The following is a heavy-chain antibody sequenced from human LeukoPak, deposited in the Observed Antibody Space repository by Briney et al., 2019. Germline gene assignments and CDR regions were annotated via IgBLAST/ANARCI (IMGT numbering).Heavy chain of an antibody. V-gene: IGHV1-69*04. CDR2: IIPILGIA. Sequence: SVKVSCKASGYTFTDYGLSWVRQAPGQGLEWMGRIIPILGIANYAQKFQGRVTITADKSTSTAYMELSGLRSEDTAVYYCATGPRYYDFWSGFDYWGQGTLVTVSS. CDR1: GYTFTDYG. CDR3: ATGPRYYDFWSGFDY. D-gene: IGHD3-3*01. J-gene: IGHJ4*02.